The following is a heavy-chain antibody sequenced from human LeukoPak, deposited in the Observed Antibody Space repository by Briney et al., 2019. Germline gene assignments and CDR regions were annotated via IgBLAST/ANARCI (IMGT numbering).Heavy chain of an antibody. D-gene: IGHD6-19*01. J-gene: IGHJ6*03. CDR1: GFTFADYA. V-gene: IGHV3-9*03. CDR3: AKAVAPYYYMDV. CDR2: VSWNSGSI. Sequence: GGSLRLSCAASGFTFADYAMHWVRQAPGKGLEWVSGVSWNSGSIGYADSVKGRFTISRDNAKSSLYLQMNSLRAEDMALYYCAKAVAPYYYMDVWGKGTTVTVSS.